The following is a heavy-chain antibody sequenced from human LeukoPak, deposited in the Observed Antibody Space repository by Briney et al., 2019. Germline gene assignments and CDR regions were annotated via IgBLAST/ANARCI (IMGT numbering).Heavy chain of an antibody. CDR3: ARDKDDFWSGSYYYMDV. CDR2: IKQDGSEK. Sequence: GGSLRLSCAASGFTFSSYWMSSVRQAPGKGLEWVANIKQDGSEKYYVDSVKGRFTISRDNAKNSLYLQMNSLRAEDTAVYYCARDKDDFWSGSYYYMDVWGKGTTVTVSS. CDR1: GFTFSSYW. V-gene: IGHV3-7*01. D-gene: IGHD3-3*01. J-gene: IGHJ6*03.